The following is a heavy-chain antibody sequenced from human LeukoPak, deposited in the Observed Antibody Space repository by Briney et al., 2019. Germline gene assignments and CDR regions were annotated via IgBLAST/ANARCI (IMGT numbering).Heavy chain of an antibody. CDR1: GFPFSNYW. J-gene: IGHJ4*02. CDR2: VNSDGSTT. D-gene: IGHD6-13*01. Sequence: GGSLKLSCAASGFPFSNYWMHWVRQAPGKGLVWVSRVNSDGSTTNYADSVKGRFTISRDNAENTLYMRMNSLRPEDTAVHYCARGYYSSSRFDSWGQGTLVTVSS. CDR3: ARGYYSSSRFDS. V-gene: IGHV3-74*01.